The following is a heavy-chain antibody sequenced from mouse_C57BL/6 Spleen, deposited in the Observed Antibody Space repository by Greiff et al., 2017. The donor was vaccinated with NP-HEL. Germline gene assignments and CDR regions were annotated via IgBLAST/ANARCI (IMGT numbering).Heavy chain of an antibody. CDR1: GYAFSSSW. CDR3: ARDNFAMGY. Sequence: VKLQESGPELVKPGASVKISCKASGYAFSSSWMNWVKQRPGKGLEWIGRIYPGDGDTNYNGKFKGKATLTADKSSSTAYMQLSSLTSEDYAVYFCARDNFAMGYWGQGTSVTVYS. V-gene: IGHV1-82*01. J-gene: IGHJ4*01. CDR2: IYPGDGDT.